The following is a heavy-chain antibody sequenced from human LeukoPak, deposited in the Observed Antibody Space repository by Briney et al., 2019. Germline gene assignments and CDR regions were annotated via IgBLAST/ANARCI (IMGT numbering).Heavy chain of an antibody. V-gene: IGHV4-39*01. CDR3: ARRSQAAAGRGIDY. CDR1: GGSISSSSYY. CDR2: MSNSGST. J-gene: IGHJ4*02. D-gene: IGHD6-13*01. Sequence: PSETLSLTRTVSGGSISSSSYYWGWIRQSPGKGLEWIGTMSNSGSTYYNPSLKSRVTISGDTAKNQFSLKLSSVTAADTAVYYCARRSQAAAGRGIDYWGQGTLVTVSS.